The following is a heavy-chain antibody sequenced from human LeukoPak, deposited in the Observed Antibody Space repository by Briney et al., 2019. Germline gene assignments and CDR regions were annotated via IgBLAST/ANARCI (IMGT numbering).Heavy chain of an antibody. CDR2: IYYSGSI. Sequence: PSETLSLTCTVSGGSIGSYYWIWIRQPPGKGLEWIGFIYYSGSINYNPSLKSRVTISVDTSKNQFSLKLSSVTAADTAVYYCARSGYSYDYAFDIWGQGTMVTVSS. D-gene: IGHD5-18*01. CDR1: GGSIGSYY. J-gene: IGHJ3*02. V-gene: IGHV4-59*01. CDR3: ARSGYSYDYAFDI.